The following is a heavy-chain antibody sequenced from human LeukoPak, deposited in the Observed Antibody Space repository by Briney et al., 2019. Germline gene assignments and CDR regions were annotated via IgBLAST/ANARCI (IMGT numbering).Heavy chain of an antibody. CDR2: IRSKANSYAT. CDR3: TRLCYDILTGYHNWFDP. CDR1: GFTFSGSA. J-gene: IGHJ5*02. V-gene: IGHV3-73*01. D-gene: IGHD3-9*01. Sequence: GSLRLSCAASGFTFSGSAMHWVRQASGKGLEWVGRIRSKANSYATAYAASVKGRFTISRDDSKNTAYLQMNRLKTEDTAVYYCTRLCYDILTGYHNWFDPWGQGTLVTVSS.